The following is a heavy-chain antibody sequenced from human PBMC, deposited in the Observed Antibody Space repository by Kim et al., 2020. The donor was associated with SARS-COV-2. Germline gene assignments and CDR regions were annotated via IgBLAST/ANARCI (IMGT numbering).Heavy chain of an antibody. CDR1: GGSISSSSYY. D-gene: IGHD3-3*01. J-gene: IGHJ5*02. Sequence: SETLSLTCTVSGGSISSSSYYWGWIRQPPGKGLEWIGSIYYSGSTYYNPSLKSRVTISVDTSKNQFSLKLSSVTAADTAVYYCASQIRFLEWLPHSRYLRYNSFDPSGHGTPVSASS. CDR3: ASQIRFLEWLPHSRYLRYNSFDP. V-gene: IGHV4-39*01. CDR2: IYYSGST.